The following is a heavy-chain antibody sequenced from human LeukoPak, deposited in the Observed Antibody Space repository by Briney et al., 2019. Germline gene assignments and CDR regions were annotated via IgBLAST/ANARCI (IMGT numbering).Heavy chain of an antibody. CDR3: ARVSLGVVPAALSPWYYGMDV. Sequence: GGSLRLSCAASGFTFSSYAMHWVRQAPGKGLEYVSAISSNGGSTYYANSVKGRFTISRDNSKNTLYLQMGSLRAEDMAVYYCARVSLGVVPAALSPWYYGMDVWGQGTTVTVSS. V-gene: IGHV3-64*01. J-gene: IGHJ6*02. D-gene: IGHD2-2*01. CDR2: ISSNGGST. CDR1: GFTFSSYA.